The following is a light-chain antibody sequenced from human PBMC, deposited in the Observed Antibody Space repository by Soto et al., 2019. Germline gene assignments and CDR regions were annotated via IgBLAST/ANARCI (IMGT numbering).Light chain of an antibody. V-gene: IGLV2-14*01. CDR2: GVK. CDR3: SSSTSSSFSV. CDR1: GRDIGAYDY. J-gene: IGLJ1*01. Sequence: QSVLTQPASVSGSPGQSITISCTGSGRDIGAYDYVSWYQQHPGKAPKLLIYGVKNRPSGVSYRFSASKSSFTASLTISGLQAVDVAHYYCSSSTSSSFSVFRPGPKPTVL.